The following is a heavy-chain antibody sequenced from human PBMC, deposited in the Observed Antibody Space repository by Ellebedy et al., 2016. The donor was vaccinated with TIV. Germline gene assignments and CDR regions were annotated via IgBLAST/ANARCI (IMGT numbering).Heavy chain of an antibody. J-gene: IGHJ4*02. Sequence: SETLSLXCNVSGGSVSTNSIYWGWIRQPPGKGLEWIGSMFHSGSTYYNPSLKSRVTISVDTSRNQVSLKLSSVTAADTAVYYCARGRGGSYSIPFDYWGQGTQVTVSS. D-gene: IGHD1-26*01. CDR2: MFHSGST. CDR3: ARGRGGSYSIPFDY. V-gene: IGHV4-39*07. CDR1: GGSVSTNSIY.